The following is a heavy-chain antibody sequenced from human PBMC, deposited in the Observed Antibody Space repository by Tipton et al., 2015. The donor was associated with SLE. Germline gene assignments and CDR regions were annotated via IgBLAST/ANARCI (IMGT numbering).Heavy chain of an antibody. CDR2: IYTSGST. CDR3: ARDSNNWNYGYFDS. D-gene: IGHD1-7*01. J-gene: IGHJ4*02. V-gene: IGHV4-61*02. CDR1: GGSISSGSYY. Sequence: TLSLTCTVSGGSISSGSYYWSWIRQPAGKGLEWIGRIYTSGSTNYNPSLKSRVTISVDTSKNQFSLKLSSVTAADTAVYYCARDSNNWNYGYFDSWGQGILVTVSS.